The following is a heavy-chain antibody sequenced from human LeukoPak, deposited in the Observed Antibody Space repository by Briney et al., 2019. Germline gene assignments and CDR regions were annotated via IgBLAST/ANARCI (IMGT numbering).Heavy chain of an antibody. D-gene: IGHD3-10*01. CDR2: IYSGGYT. J-gene: IGHJ3*02. V-gene: IGHV3-53*01. Sequence: PGGSLRLSCAASGFIFSDYEMNWVRQAPGKGLEWVSVIYSGGYTYYADSVKGRFTISRDNSKNTLYLQMNSLRTEDTAVYYCARIKTMVPAVNAFDIWGQGTLVTVSS. CDR1: GFIFSDYE. CDR3: ARIKTMVPAVNAFDI.